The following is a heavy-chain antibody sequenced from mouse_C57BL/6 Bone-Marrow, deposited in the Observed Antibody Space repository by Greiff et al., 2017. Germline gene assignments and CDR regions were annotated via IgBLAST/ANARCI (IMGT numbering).Heavy chain of an antibody. V-gene: IGHV1-26*01. Sequence: VQLQQSGPELVKPGASVKISCKASGYTFTDYYMHWVKQRPGKSLEWIGDINPNNGGTSYNEKFKGKATLTVDKSSSTAYMELRSLTSEDSSVYYCDLLYYDYGDYWGQGTTLTVSS. D-gene: IGHD2-4*01. CDR1: GYTFTDYY. CDR3: DLLYYDYGDY. CDR2: INPNNGGT. J-gene: IGHJ2*01.